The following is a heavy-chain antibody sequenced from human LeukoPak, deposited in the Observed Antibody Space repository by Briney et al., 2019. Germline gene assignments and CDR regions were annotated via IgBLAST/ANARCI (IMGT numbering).Heavy chain of an antibody. Sequence: PGRSLGLSCAASGFTFSSYGMHWVRQAPGKGLEWVSGISWNSGSIGYADSVKGRFTISRDNAKNSLYLQMNSLRAEDTALYYCAKDIGFGESNPGDAFDIWGQGTMVTVSS. CDR2: ISWNSGSI. CDR1: GFTFSSYG. D-gene: IGHD3-10*01. V-gene: IGHV3-9*01. CDR3: AKDIGFGESNPGDAFDI. J-gene: IGHJ3*02.